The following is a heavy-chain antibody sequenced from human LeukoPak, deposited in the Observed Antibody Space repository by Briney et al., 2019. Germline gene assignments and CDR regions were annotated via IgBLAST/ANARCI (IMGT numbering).Heavy chain of an antibody. CDR3: ARHYNGDFYFDY. D-gene: IGHD4-17*01. Sequence: SETLSLTCTVSGGSISRYYWSWIRQPPGKGLEWIGYIYYSGSTNYNPSLESRVSISADTTKNQFSLKLITVTAADTAVYYCARHYNGDFYFDYWGQGTLVTVSS. CDR1: GGSISRYY. J-gene: IGHJ4*02. CDR2: IYYSGST. V-gene: IGHV4-59*01.